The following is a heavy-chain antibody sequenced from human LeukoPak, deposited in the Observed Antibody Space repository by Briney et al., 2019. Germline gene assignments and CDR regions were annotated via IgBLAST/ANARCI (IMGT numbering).Heavy chain of an antibody. D-gene: IGHD3-22*01. CDR2: IWYDGNNK. V-gene: IGHV3-33*08. J-gene: IGHJ6*02. CDR1: GFTFSSYA. CDR3: ARDRGYYDSSGYRPRNYAMDV. Sequence: PGGSLRLSCAASGFTFSSYAMSWVRQAPGKGLEWVAVIWYDGNNKYYADSVKGRFTVSRDNSKNTLYLQMNSLRAEDTALYHCARDRGYYDSSGYRPRNYAMDVWGQGTTVTVSS.